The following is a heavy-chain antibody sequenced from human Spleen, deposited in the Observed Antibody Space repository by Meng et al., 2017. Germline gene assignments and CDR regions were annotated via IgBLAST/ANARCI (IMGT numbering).Heavy chain of an antibody. D-gene: IGHD6-19*01. CDR1: GYTFTNYD. CDR3: ARDPSNTSGRYAYFDY. CDR2: ISGNIGNT. V-gene: IGHV1-18*01. J-gene: IGHJ4*02. Sequence: QVQLVQSGAEVKKPGASVKVSCKASGYTFTNYDINWVRQATGQGLEWMGWISGNIGNTNYAQKFQGRVTMTTDTSTSTVYMDLRGLRSDDTAVYYCARDPSNTSGRYAYFDYWGQGTLVTVSS.